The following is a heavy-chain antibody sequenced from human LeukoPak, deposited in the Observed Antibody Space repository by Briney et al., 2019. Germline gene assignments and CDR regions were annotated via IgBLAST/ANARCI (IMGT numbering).Heavy chain of an antibody. D-gene: IGHD3-16*02. V-gene: IGHV3-53*01. Sequence: GGSLRLSCAASGFTVSSNYMSWVRQAPGKGLEWVSVIYSGGSTYYAASVKGRFTISTDNSKNTLYLQMNSLRAEDTAVYYCARDIEGSVDYYYMDVWGKGTTVTVSS. CDR3: ARDIEGSVDYYYMDV. CDR1: GFTVSSNY. CDR2: IYSGGST. J-gene: IGHJ6*03.